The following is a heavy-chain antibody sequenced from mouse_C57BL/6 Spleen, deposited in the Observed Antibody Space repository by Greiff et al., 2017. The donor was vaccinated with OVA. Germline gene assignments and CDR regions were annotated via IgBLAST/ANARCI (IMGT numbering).Heavy chain of an antibody. CDR2: IYPGSGST. D-gene: IGHD1-1*01. Sequence: QVQLQQPGAELVKPGALVKMSCKASGYTFTSYWITWVKQRPRQGLEWIGDIYPGSGSTNYNEKFKSKATLTVDTSSSTAYMQLSSLTSEDSAVYYCARGGSTLFAYWGQGTLVTVSA. CDR3: ARGGSTLFAY. V-gene: IGHV1-55*01. CDR1: GYTFTSYW. J-gene: IGHJ3*01.